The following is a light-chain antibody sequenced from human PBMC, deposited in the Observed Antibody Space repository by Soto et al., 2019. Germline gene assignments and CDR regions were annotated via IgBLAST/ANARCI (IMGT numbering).Light chain of an antibody. Sequence: IQMTQSPSTLSGSVGDRVTITCRASQTISSWLAWYQQKPGKAPKLLIYKASTLKSGVPSRFSGSGSGTESTLTISSLQPDDFATYYCQHYNSYSEAFGQGTKVDNK. CDR3: QHYNSYSEA. V-gene: IGKV1-5*03. CDR2: KAS. J-gene: IGKJ1*01. CDR1: QTISSW.